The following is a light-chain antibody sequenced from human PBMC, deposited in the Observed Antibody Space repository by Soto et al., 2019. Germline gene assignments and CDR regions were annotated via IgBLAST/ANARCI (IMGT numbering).Light chain of an antibody. CDR3: SSYTSRDTRV. Sequence: QAASMSGSPGQSITISCTGTSSDVGGYNFVSWYQQHPDKAPKLMLYEVTKRPSGVSDRFSGSKSGNTASLTISGLQTEDEADYYCSSYTSRDTRVFGTGTKLTVL. V-gene: IGLV2-14*01. J-gene: IGLJ1*01. CDR1: SSDVGGYNF. CDR2: EVT.